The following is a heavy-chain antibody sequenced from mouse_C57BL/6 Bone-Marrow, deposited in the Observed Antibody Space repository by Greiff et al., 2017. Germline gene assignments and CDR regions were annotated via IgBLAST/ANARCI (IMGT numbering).Heavy chain of an antibody. V-gene: IGHV1-72*01. CDR1: GYTFTSYW. D-gene: IGHD2-1*01. CDR3: VHCNYIYWYIAV. J-gene: IGHJ1*03. CDR2: IDTNSGGT. Sequence: QVQLQQSGAELVKPGASVKLSCKASGYTFTSYWMHWVKQRPGRGLEWIGRIDTNSGGTKYNEKLNSKVTLTVDKPSSTAYMQLSSLTSEDSAVYYCVHCNYIYWYIAVWGTGTTVTVSS.